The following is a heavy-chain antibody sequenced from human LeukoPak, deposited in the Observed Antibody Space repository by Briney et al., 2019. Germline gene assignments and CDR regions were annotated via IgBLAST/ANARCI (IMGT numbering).Heavy chain of an antibody. CDR3: ARTTEGGYTYDYFYYYYMDV. CDR1: GGSISSGSYY. D-gene: IGHD5-18*01. Sequence: SETLSLTCTVSGGSISSGSYYWSWIRQPAGKGLEWIGRVYTSGSTNYNPSLKSRVTISVDTSKNQFSLKLSSVTAADTAVYYCARTTEGGYTYDYFYYYYMDVWGEGTTVTISS. V-gene: IGHV4-61*02. CDR2: VYTSGST. J-gene: IGHJ6*03.